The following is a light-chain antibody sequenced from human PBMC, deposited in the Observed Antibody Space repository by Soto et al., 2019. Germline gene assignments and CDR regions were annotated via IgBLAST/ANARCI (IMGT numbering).Light chain of an antibody. V-gene: IGKV2-29*03. J-gene: IGKJ5*01. CDR2: EVS. Sequence: GMSQSPLSLSVTPGQPASIACKSTQSLLLGDGKTYLYWYLQKSGQPPQLLIYEVSNRFSGVPDRFSGSGSGTDFTLKISRVEAEDVGIYYCMQGTHRPITFGQGTRLEI. CDR3: MQGTHRPIT. CDR1: QSLLLGDGKTY.